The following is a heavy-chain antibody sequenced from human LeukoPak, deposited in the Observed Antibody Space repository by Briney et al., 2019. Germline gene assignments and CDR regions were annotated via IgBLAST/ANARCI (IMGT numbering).Heavy chain of an antibody. J-gene: IGHJ4*02. Sequence: PSETLSLTCSVSGGSISSSIYYWGWIRQPPGKGLEWIGRIYTSGSTDYNPSLNSRVTISKDTSKNEFSLKLSSVTAADTAVYYCARDSPPAYCSGGSCYFDYWGQGTLVTVSS. CDR2: IYTSGST. CDR3: ARDSPPAYCSGGSCYFDY. V-gene: IGHV4-39*07. CDR1: GGSISSSIYY. D-gene: IGHD2-15*01.